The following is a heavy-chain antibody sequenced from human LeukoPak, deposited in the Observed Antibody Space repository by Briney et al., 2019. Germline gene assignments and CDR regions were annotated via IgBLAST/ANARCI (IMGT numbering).Heavy chain of an antibody. Sequence: PGGSLRLSCVASGFTFSNYNMNWVRQAPGKGLEWVSSISGSGTYIYYADSLKGRFTISRDNAKNSLYLQMNSLRAEDTAVYYCARDPYYDFWSDYRTEAFDIWGQGTMVTVSS. CDR2: ISGSGTYI. V-gene: IGHV3-21*01. J-gene: IGHJ3*02. D-gene: IGHD3-3*01. CDR1: GFTFSNYN. CDR3: ARDPYYDFWSDYRTEAFDI.